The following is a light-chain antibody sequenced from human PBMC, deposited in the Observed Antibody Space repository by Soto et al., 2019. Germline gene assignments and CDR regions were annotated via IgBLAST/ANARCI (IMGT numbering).Light chain of an antibody. CDR1: QKISSNY. V-gene: IGKV3-20*01. J-gene: IGKJ1*01. CDR3: QQYGNSPSWT. CDR2: SVS. Sequence: EIVLTQSPGTLSLSPGDRATLSCRPSQKISSNYLAWYQQKRGQAPRLLIYSVSTRATGIPDRFSGSGSGREFTLTISRLEPGDFAVYYCQQYGNSPSWTFGQGTKVEIK.